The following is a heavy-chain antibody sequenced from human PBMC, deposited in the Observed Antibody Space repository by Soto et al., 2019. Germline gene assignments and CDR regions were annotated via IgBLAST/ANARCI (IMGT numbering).Heavy chain of an antibody. CDR2: IYQRVTT. D-gene: IGHD1-26*01. V-gene: IGHV4-30-2*01. J-gene: IGHJ5*02. Sequence: QLQLQESGSGLVKPSQTLSLTCAVSGGSISSGGYSGSWIRQPPGKGLELIGDIYQRVTTYYNPTLKSRVTISVDRSKTQFSLRLSSVTAAYTAVYYCARGIGIEGATARWSNWFDPWGQGILVTVPS. CDR3: ARGIGIEGATARWSNWFDP. CDR1: GGSISSGGYS.